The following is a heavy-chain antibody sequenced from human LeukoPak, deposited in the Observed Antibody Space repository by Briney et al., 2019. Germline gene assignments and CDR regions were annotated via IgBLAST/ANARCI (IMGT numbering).Heavy chain of an antibody. J-gene: IGHJ6*02. Sequence: PSETLSLTCTASGCSISSYYWSWIRQPPGKGLEWIGYIYYSGSTNYNPSLRGRVTISVDTSKNQFSLDLRSVTAADTAVYYCARGPHYHDSSGYSPSYSYAMDVWGQGTTVTVSS. D-gene: IGHD3-22*01. CDR3: ARGPHYHDSSGYSPSYSYAMDV. CDR2: IYYSGST. CDR1: GCSISSYY. V-gene: IGHV4-59*01.